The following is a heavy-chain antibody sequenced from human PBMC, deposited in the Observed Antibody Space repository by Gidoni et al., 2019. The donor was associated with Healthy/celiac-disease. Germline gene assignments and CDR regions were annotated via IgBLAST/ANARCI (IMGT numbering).Heavy chain of an antibody. D-gene: IGHD1-1*01. CDR1: GFTFDDYT. CDR3: AKTGTTPYYFDY. J-gene: IGHJ4*02. V-gene: IGHV3-43*01. CDR2: ISWDGGST. Sequence: VQLVASGGVVVQPGGSLRLSCAASGFTFDDYTMHWVRQAPGKGLEWVSLISWDGGSTYYADSVKGRFTISRDNSKNSLYLQMNSLRTEDTALYYCAKTGTTPYYFDYWGQGTLVTVSS.